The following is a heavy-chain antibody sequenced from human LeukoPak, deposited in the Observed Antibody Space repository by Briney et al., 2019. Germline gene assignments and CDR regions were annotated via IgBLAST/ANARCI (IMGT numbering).Heavy chain of an antibody. D-gene: IGHD6-19*01. CDR3: ARLPTGVASTVDL. Sequence: ASVKVSCKASGYSFTAYYIHWVRQAPGQGLELMGWMHPGSGDTNYAQNFQGRVTWTRDTSINTAYMELSGLTSDDTAMYYCARLPTGVASTVDLWGQGTLVTVSS. V-gene: IGHV1-2*02. CDR2: MHPGSGDT. J-gene: IGHJ4*02. CDR1: GYSFTAYY.